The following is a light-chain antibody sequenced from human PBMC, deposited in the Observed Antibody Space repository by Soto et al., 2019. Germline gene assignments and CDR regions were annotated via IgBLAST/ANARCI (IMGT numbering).Light chain of an antibody. CDR3: QQYNNWPRT. CDR1: QSVSSN. V-gene: IGKV3-15*01. J-gene: IGKJ2*01. CDR2: GAF. Sequence: IDIALSPTTLTVSPGERTTLSRRASQSVSSNLAWYQQKPGQAPRLLIYGAFTRATGIPARFSGSGSGTEFTLTISSLQSEDFAVYYCQQYNNWPRTFGQGTKVDIK.